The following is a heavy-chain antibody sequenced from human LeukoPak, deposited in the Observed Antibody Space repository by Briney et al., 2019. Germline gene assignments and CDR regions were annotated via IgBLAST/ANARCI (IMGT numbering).Heavy chain of an antibody. V-gene: IGHV4-30-4*01. CDR3: ARELTYGYQDY. Sequence: SQTLSLTCTISGVSITSGNYYWSWIRQPPGQGLEWIGYIYYSGSTYYNPSLNSRVIILVDMSKNQFSLKLSSVTAADTAVYYCARELTYGYQDYWGQGTLVTVSS. CDR2: IYYSGST. J-gene: IGHJ4*02. D-gene: IGHD5-18*01. CDR1: GVSITSGNYY.